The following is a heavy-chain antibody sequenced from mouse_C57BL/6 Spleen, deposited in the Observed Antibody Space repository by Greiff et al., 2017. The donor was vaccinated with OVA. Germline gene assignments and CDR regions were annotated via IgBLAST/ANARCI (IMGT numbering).Heavy chain of an antibody. V-gene: IGHV1-64*01. D-gene: IGHD3-2*02. CDR2: IHPNSGST. CDR3: ARSRASSGYVNY. CDR1: GYTFTSYW. Sequence: QVQLQQPGAELVKPGASVKLSCKASGYTFTSYWMHWVKQRPGQGLEWIGMIHPNSGSTNYNEKFKSKATLTVDKSSSTAYMQLSSLTPEDSAVYYSARSRASSGYVNYWGQGTTLTVSS. J-gene: IGHJ2*01.